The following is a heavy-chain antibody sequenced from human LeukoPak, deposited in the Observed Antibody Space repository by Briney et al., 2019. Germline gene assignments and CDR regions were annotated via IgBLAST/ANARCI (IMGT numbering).Heavy chain of an antibody. V-gene: IGHV3-21*01. D-gene: IGHD4-17*01. CDR1: GFTFSSYS. CDR2: ISSSSSYI. CDR3: ARDDYGDYAAIY. J-gene: IGHJ4*02. Sequence: GGSLRLSCAASGFTFSSYSMNWVRQAPGKGLEWVSSISSSSSYIYYADSVKGRFTISRDNAKNSLYLQMNSLRAEDTAVYYCARDDYGDYAAIYWGQGTLVTVSS.